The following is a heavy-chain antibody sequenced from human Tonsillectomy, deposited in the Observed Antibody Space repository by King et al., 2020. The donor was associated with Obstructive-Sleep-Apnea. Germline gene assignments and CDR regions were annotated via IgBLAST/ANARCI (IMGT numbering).Heavy chain of an antibody. J-gene: IGHJ5*02. CDR2: ISSSSSYI. CDR1: GFTFSSYS. Sequence: VQLVESGGGLVKPGGSLRLSCAASGFTFSSYSMNWVRQAPGKGLEWVSSISSSSSYIYYADSVKGRFTISSDNAKNSLYLQMNSLRAADTAGYYCASDLAYLGGDCYSSWFDPWGQGTLVTVSS. D-gene: IGHD2-21*02. V-gene: IGHV3-21*01. CDR3: ASDLAYLGGDCYSSWFDP.